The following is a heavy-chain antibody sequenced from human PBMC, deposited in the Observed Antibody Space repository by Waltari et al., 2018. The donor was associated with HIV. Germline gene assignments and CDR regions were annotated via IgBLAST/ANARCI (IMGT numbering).Heavy chain of an antibody. Sequence: DVQLVESGGGLVQPGRSLRLSCAAAGFFFHDYSLHWVRQAPGKGLEWVSGISWNSGTIYYADSVRGRFTISRDNAKNSLYLQMNSLRAEDTAFYYCAKGGTVTTDYFNYWGQGTLVTVSS. CDR1: GFFFHDYS. CDR2: ISWNSGTI. J-gene: IGHJ4*02. D-gene: IGHD4-17*01. V-gene: IGHV3-9*01. CDR3: AKGGTVTTDYFNY.